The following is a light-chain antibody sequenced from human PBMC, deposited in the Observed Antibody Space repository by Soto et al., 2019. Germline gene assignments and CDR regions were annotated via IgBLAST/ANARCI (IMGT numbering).Light chain of an antibody. J-gene: IGLJ7*01. CDR3: AAWDDSLSGLV. CDR1: SSNIGSNY. Sequence: QSVLTQPPSASGTPGQRVTISCSGSSSNIGSNYVYWYQQLPGTAPKHLIYRNNQRPSGGPDRFSGSKSGTTASLAISGLRSEDEADYYCAAWDDSLSGLVFGGGTQLTVL. CDR2: RNN. V-gene: IGLV1-47*01.